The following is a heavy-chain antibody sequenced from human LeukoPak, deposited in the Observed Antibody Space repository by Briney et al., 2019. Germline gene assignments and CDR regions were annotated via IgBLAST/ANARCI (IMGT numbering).Heavy chain of an antibody. CDR2: INHSGST. CDR1: GGSFSGYY. V-gene: IGHV4-34*01. Sequence: SETLSLTCAVYGGSFSGYYWSWLRQPPGKGLEWIGEINHSGSTNYNPSLKSRVTISVDTSKNQFSLKLSSVTAADTAVYYCARGGLLVPAAARFFDYWGQGTLVTVSS. J-gene: IGHJ4*02. CDR3: ARGGLLVPAAARFFDY. D-gene: IGHD2-2*01.